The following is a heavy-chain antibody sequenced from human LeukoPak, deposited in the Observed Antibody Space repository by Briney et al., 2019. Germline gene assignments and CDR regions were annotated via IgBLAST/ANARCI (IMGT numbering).Heavy chain of an antibody. CDR2: IYHSGST. V-gene: IGHV4-38-2*02. D-gene: IGHD2-2*01. Sequence: PSETLSLTCTVSGYSISSGHYWGWIRPPPGKGLEWIGSIYHSGSTYYNPSLKSRVTISVDTSKNQFSLKLSSVTAADTAVYYCASRSTSLNWFDPWGQGTLVTVSS. J-gene: IGHJ5*02. CDR1: GYSISSGHY. CDR3: ASRSTSLNWFDP.